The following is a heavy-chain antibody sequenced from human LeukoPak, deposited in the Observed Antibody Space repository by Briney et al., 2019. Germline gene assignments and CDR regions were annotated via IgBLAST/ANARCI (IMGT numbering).Heavy chain of an antibody. V-gene: IGHV4-39*07. CDR3: ARAGCSSTSCYGKYYYYMDV. CDR2: IYHSGST. Sequence: SETLSLTCTVSGGSISSSSYYWGWIRQPPGKGLEWIGSIYHSGSTYYNPSLKSRVTISVDRSKNQFSLKLSSVAAADTAVYYCARAGCSSTSCYGKYYYYMDVWGKGTTVTVSS. D-gene: IGHD2-2*01. CDR1: GGSISSSSYY. J-gene: IGHJ6*03.